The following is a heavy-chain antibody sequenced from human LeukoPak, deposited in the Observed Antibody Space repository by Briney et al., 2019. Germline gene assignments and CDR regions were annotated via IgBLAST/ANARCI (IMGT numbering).Heavy chain of an antibody. V-gene: IGHV1-8*03. J-gene: IGHJ4*02. D-gene: IGHD3-22*01. CDR2: MNPNSGNT. CDR3: AKGVAYDSSGVGDY. CDR1: GYTFTSYD. Sequence: GASVKVSCKASGYTFTSYDINWVRQATGQGLEWMGWMNPNSGNTVYAQKFQGRVTITRNTSISTAYMELSSLRSEDTAVYYCAKGVAYDSSGVGDYWGQGTLVTVSS.